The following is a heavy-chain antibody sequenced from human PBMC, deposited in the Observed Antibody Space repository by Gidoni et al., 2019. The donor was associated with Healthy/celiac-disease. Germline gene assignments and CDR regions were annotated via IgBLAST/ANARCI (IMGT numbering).Heavy chain of an antibody. J-gene: IGHJ4*02. Sequence: QVQLQQWGAGLLKPSETLSLPCAVYGGSFSGYYWSWIRQPPGTGLEWIGEINHSGSTNYNPSLKSRVTISVDTSKNQFSLKLSSVTAADTAVYYCARARAYSSSWGYWGQGTLVTVSS. D-gene: IGHD6-13*01. V-gene: IGHV4-34*01. CDR1: GGSFSGYY. CDR2: INHSGST. CDR3: ARARAYSSSWGY.